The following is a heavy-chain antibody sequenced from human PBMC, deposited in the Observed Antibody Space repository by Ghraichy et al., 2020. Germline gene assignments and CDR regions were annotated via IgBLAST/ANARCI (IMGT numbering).Heavy chain of an antibody. J-gene: IGHJ4*02. CDR3: ARSYLVSWSTSGPPALDY. CDR2: IYTSGST. Sequence: GKKLEWIGRIYTSGSTKYNPSLQSRVTISIDTSKNQFSLNLTSVTAADTAIYYCARSYLVSWSTSGPPALDYWGQGTL. V-gene: IGHV4-61*02. D-gene: IGHD3-3*01.